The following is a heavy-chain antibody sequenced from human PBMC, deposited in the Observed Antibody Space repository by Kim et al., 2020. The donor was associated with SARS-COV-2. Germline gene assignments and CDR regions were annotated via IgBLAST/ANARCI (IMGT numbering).Heavy chain of an antibody. CDR2: IWSDGSDK. D-gene: IGHD3-10*01. J-gene: IGHJ4*02. CDR1: GLTFTSHG. Sequence: GGSLRLSCAASGLTFTSHGFHWVRQAPGKGLEWVAIIWSDGSDKYYAGFVKGRFTISRDDSKNTVYLQMDSLRAEDTAVYYCARDRGKTRLDSWVQGTL. V-gene: IGHV3-33*04. CDR3: ARDRGKTRLDS.